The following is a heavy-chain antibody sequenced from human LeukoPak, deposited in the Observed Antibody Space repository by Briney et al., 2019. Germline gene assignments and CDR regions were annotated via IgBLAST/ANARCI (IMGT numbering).Heavy chain of an antibody. J-gene: IGHJ6*02. CDR2: IYYSGST. D-gene: IGHD1-26*01. Sequence: SETLSLTCTVSGGSISSYYWNWIRQPPGKGLEWIGYIYYSGSTNYNPSLKSRVTISVDTSKNPFSLRLSSVTAGNTAVYYCGSNWELIIMAYYGLDVWGQGTTVTVSS. V-gene: IGHV4-59*13. CDR3: GSNWELIIMAYYGLDV. CDR1: GGSISSYY.